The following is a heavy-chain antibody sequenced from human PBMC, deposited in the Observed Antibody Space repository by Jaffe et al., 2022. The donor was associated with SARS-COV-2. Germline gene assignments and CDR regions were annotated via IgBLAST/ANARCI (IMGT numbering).Heavy chain of an antibody. V-gene: IGHV3-21*01. Sequence: EVQLVESGGGLVKPGGSLRLSCAASGFTFSSYSMNWVRQAPGKGLEWVSSISSSSSYIYYADSVKGRFTISRDNAKNSLYLQMNSLRAEDTAVYYCARDTDSSGSTFGWGYYYGMDVWGQGTTVTVSS. CDR3: ARDTDSSGSTFGWGYYYGMDV. J-gene: IGHJ6*02. D-gene: IGHD6-19*01. CDR1: GFTFSSYS. CDR2: ISSSSSYI.